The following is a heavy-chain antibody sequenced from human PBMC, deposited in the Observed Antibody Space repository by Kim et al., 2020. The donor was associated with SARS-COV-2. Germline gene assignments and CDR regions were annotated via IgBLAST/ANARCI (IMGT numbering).Heavy chain of an antibody. CDR1: GYTFSNNG. CDR2: INIADGNT. J-gene: IGHJ4*02. D-gene: IGHD3-10*01. CDR3: ARGGPFFVSWSPFDF. Sequence: ASVKVSCKASGYTFSNNGMDWVRQAPGQRLEWMGWINIADGNTEYSEKFYGRLTITRDTSASASYLELSSLTSEDSAVYYCARGGPFFVSWSPFDFCGQG. V-gene: IGHV1-3*04.